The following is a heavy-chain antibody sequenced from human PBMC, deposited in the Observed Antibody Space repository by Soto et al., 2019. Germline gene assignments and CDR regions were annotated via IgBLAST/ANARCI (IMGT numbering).Heavy chain of an antibody. CDR1: GYTFTSYD. V-gene: IGHV1-8*01. D-gene: IGHD3-10*01. J-gene: IGHJ1*01. CDR3: ARRITMVRGVYTRAEYFQH. CDR2: MNPNSGNT. Sequence: QVQLVQSGAEVKKPGASVKVSCKASGYTFTSYDINWVRQATGQGLEWMGWMNPNSGNTGYAQKFQGRVTMTRNTSISTAYMELSSLRSEDTAVYYCARRITMVRGVYTRAEYFQHWGQGTLVTVSS.